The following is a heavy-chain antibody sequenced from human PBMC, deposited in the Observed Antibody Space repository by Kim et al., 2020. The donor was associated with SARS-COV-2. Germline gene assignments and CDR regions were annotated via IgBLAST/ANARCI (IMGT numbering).Heavy chain of an antibody. Sequence: GGSLRLSCAASGFTFSRQAMAWVRQAPGKGLELVSAIGGSGERTYYAESVKGRFIMSRDISKNTIYLQMSSLRAEDTAIYYCAKLKTMLQGVNYFDSWGQGTLVTVST. V-gene: IGHV3-23*01. CDR1: GFTFSRQA. J-gene: IGHJ4*02. CDR2: IGGSGERT. CDR3: AKLKTMLQGVNYFDS. D-gene: IGHD3-10*01.